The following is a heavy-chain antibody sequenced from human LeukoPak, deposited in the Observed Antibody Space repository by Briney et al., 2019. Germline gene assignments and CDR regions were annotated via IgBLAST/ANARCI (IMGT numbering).Heavy chain of an antibody. Sequence: PSETLSLTCTVSGGPISSYYWSWIRQPPGKGLEWIGYIYYSGSTNYNPSLKSRVTISVDTSKNQFSLKLSSVTAADTAVYYCARTPRSRSRYRGLDAFDIWGQGTMVTVSS. CDR3: ARTPRSRSRYRGLDAFDI. CDR2: IYYSGST. J-gene: IGHJ3*02. V-gene: IGHV4-59*12. D-gene: IGHD3-10*01. CDR1: GGPISSYY.